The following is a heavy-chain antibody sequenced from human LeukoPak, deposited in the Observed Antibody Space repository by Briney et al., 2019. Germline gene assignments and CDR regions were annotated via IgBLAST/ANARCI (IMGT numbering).Heavy chain of an antibody. V-gene: IGHV4-34*01. Sequence: SETLSLTCAVYGGSFSGYYWSWIRHPPGKWLEWIGEINHSGSTNYNPSLKSRVTISVDTSKNQFSLKLSSVTAADTAVSYCASLNWGYAPPTAYWGQGTLVTVSS. CDR3: ASLNWGYAPPTAY. J-gene: IGHJ4*02. CDR1: GGSFSGYY. D-gene: IGHD7-27*01. CDR2: INHSGST.